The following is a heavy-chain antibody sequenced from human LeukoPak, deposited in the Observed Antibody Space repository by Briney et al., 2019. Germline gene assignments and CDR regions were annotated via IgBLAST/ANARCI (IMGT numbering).Heavy chain of an antibody. V-gene: IGHV3-64D*06. J-gene: IGHJ4*02. CDR2: ISSTGGST. Sequence: PGGSLRLSCSASGFTFSVYAIHWVRQAPGKGLEDVSIISSTGGSTYYAASLKGRFTISRDNSKNMVYLQMSSLRAEDTAIYYCVRAYDLLTGYYDYWGQGTLVTVSS. CDR3: VRAYDLLTGYYDY. CDR1: GFTFSVYA. D-gene: IGHD3-9*01.